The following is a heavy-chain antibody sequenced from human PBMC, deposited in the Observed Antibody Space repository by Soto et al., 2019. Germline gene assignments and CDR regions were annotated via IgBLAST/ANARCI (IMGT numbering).Heavy chain of an antibody. CDR1: GFTFSSYA. CDR3: ANLAYCGGDCYFGAFDI. J-gene: IGHJ3*02. Sequence: GGSLRLSCAASGFTFSSYAMSWVRQAPGKGLEWVSAISGSGGSTYYADSVKGRFTISRDNSKNTLYLQMNSLRAEDTAVYYCANLAYCGGDCYFGAFDIWGQGTMVTVSS. V-gene: IGHV3-23*01. CDR2: ISGSGGST. D-gene: IGHD2-21*02.